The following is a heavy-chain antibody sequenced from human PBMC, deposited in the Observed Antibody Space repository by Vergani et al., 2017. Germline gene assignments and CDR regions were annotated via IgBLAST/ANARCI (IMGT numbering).Heavy chain of an antibody. V-gene: IGHV4-59*01. D-gene: IGHD6-6*01. CDR2: IYYSGST. CDR1: GGSISSYY. Sequence: QVQLQESGPGLVKPSETLSLTCTVSGGSISSYYWSWIRQPPGKGLEWIGYIYYSGSTNYNPSLKSRVTISVDTSKNQFSLKLSSVTAADTALYYCASYQASSSYNWFDPWGQGTLVTVSS. J-gene: IGHJ5*02. CDR3: ASYQASSSYNWFDP.